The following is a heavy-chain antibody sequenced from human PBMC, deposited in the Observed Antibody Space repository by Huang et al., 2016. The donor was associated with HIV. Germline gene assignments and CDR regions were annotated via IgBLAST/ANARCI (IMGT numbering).Heavy chain of an antibody. D-gene: IGHD5-12*01. J-gene: IGHJ6*03. Sequence: QVQLVESGGGVVQPGRSLRLSCAASRFTFSNYAMHWVRQAPGKGVERVAVISYEGSNKDYADSVKGRFTISRDNSKNTLYLQMNSLRAEDTAVYYCARDLWLRDLYYYYYMDVWGKGTTVTVSS. V-gene: IGHV3-30-3*01. CDR3: ARDLWLRDLYYYYYMDV. CDR1: RFTFSNYA. CDR2: ISYEGSNK.